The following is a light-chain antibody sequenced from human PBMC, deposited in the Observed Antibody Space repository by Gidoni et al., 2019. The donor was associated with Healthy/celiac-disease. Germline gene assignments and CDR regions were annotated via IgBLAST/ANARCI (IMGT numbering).Light chain of an antibody. J-gene: IGKJ3*01. CDR2: LGS. Sequence: LSLPVTPGEPASISCRSSQSLLHSNGYNYLDWYLQKPGQSPQLLIYLGSNRASGVPDRFSGSGSGTDFTLKISRVEAEDVGVYYCMQALQTGVTFGPGTKVDIK. CDR3: MQALQTGVT. V-gene: IGKV2-28*01. CDR1: QSLLHSNGYNY.